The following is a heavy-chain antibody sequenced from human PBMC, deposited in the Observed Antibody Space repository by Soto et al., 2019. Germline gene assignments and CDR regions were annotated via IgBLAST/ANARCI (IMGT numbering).Heavy chain of an antibody. J-gene: IGHJ4*02. CDR1: GYTFTGNY. D-gene: IGHD2-2*01. V-gene: IGHV1-2*02. CDR2: INPTTGDT. Sequence: ASVKVSCKASGYTFTGNYMHWLRQAPGQGLEWMALINPTTGDTKYAQKFQGRVTMTWDTAISTAYMELSRLRSDDTAIYFCARGYCNSIGCSHYFDYWGQGTMVTVSS. CDR3: ARGYCNSIGCSHYFDY.